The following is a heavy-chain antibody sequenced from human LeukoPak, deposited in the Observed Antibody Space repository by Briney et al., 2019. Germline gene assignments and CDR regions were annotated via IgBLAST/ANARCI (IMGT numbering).Heavy chain of an antibody. CDR3: ARSSYSYGFYGFDY. CDR2: ISGSGGST. J-gene: IGHJ4*02. Sequence: PGGSLRLSCAASGFTFSNYGMSWVRQAPGKGLEWVSVISGSGGSTYYADSVKGRFTISRDNSDNTLYLQVNSLRVEDTALYYCARSSYSYGFYGFDYWGQGTLVTVSS. D-gene: IGHD5-18*01. CDR1: GFTFSNYG. V-gene: IGHV3-23*01.